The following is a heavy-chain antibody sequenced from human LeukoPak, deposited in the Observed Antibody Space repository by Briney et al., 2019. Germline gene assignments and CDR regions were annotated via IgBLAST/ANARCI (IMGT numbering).Heavy chain of an antibody. CDR1: GFTFSSYV. V-gene: IGHV3-30*18. CDR2: ISYDGSNK. Sequence: PGRSLRLSCAASGFTFSSYVMHWVRQAPGKGLEWVAVISYDGSNKYYADSVKGRFTISRDNSKNTLYLQMNSLRAEDTAVYYCAKEGPPGLRSYSEYWGQGTLVTVSS. J-gene: IGHJ4*02. CDR3: AKEGPPGLRSYSEY. D-gene: IGHD3-10*01.